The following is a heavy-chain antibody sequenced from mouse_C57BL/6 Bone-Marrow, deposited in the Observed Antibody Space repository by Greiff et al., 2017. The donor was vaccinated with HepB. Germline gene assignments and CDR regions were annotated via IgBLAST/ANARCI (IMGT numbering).Heavy chain of an antibody. V-gene: IGHV1-54*01. CDR3: ARSYYGSSYYFDY. Sequence: QVQLQQSGAELVKPGTSVKMSCKASGYSFTNYLIEWVKQRPGQGLEWIGVINPGSGGTNYNEKFKGKATLTADKSSSTAYMQLSSLTSEDSAVYFCARSYYGSSYYFDYWGQGTTLTVSS. D-gene: IGHD1-1*01. CDR2: INPGSGGT. CDR1: GYSFTNYL. J-gene: IGHJ2*01.